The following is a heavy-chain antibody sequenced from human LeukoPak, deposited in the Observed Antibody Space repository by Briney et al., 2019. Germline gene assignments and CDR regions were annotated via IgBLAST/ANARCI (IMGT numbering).Heavy chain of an antibody. Sequence: SETLSLTCTVSGGSISSSSYYWGWIRQPPGTGLEWIGSIYYSGSTYYNPCLKSRVTISVDTSKNQFSLKLSSVTAADTAVYYCARHVRGSYQGGLDYWGQGTLVTVSS. CDR2: IYYSGST. D-gene: IGHD1-26*01. CDR3: ARHVRGSYQGGLDY. CDR1: GGSISSSSYY. V-gene: IGHV4-39*01. J-gene: IGHJ4*02.